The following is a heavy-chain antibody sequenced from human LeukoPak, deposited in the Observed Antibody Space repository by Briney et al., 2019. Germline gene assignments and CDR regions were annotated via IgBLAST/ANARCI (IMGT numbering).Heavy chain of an antibody. CDR1: GGSFSGYY. CDR3: ARGGRMRYSSGWYHY. Sequence: SETLSLTCAVYGGSFSGYYWSWIRQPPGKRLEWIGEINHSGSTNYNPSLKSRVTISVDTSKNQFSLRLNSVTAADTAVYYCARGGRMRYSSGWYHYWGQGILVTVSS. J-gene: IGHJ4*02. D-gene: IGHD6-19*01. CDR2: INHSGST. V-gene: IGHV4-34*01.